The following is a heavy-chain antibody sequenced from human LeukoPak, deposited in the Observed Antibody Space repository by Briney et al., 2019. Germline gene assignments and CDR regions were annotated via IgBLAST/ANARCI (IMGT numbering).Heavy chain of an antibody. D-gene: IGHD6-6*01. V-gene: IGHV3-74*01. CDR1: GFTFSGYW. J-gene: IGHJ3*02. CDR2: INSDGSST. Sequence: GGSLRLSCAASGFTFSGYWMHWVRQAPGKGLVWVSGINSDGSSTTYADSVKGRFTISRDSAKTTLYLHMNSLRAEDTAVYYCARDYSSFAFDIWGQGTMVTVSS. CDR3: ARDYSSFAFDI.